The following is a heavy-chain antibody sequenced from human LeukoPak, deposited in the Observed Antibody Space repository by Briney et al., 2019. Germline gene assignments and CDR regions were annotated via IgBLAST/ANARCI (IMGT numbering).Heavy chain of an antibody. J-gene: IGHJ3*02. CDR2: ISSSSSYI. CDR3: ASTPYGDYADAFDI. CDR1: GFTFSSYS. Sequence: GGSLRLSCAASGFTFSSYSMNWVRQAPGKGLEWVSSISSSSSYIYYADSVKGRFTISRDNAKNPLYLQMNSLRAEDTAVYYCASTPYGDYADAFDIWGQGTMVTVSS. D-gene: IGHD4-17*01. V-gene: IGHV3-21*01.